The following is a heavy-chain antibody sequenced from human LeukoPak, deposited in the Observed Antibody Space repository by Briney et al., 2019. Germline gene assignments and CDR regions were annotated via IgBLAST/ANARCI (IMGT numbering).Heavy chain of an antibody. CDR3: AVAGKEEYFQH. J-gene: IGHJ1*01. Sequence: GGSLRLSCAASGYTFSSYSMNWVRQAPGKGLEWVSSISSSSSYIYYADSVKGRFTISRDNAKNSLYLQMNSLRAEDTAVYYCAVAGKEEYFQHWGQGTLVTVSS. D-gene: IGHD6-19*01. CDR2: ISSSSSYI. CDR1: GYTFSSYS. V-gene: IGHV3-21*01.